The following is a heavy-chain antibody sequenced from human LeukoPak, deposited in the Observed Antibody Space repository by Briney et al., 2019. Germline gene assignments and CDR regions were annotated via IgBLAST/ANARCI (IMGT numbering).Heavy chain of an antibody. CDR3: ARVIGGGTFDY. D-gene: IGHD2-15*01. J-gene: IGHJ4*02. Sequence: GGSLRLSCAASGFTFSHYYVSWIRQAPGKGLEWVSYISSSGSTIYYAVSLKGRFTISRENAKNSLYLHINTLRAEDTAVYYCARVIGGGTFDYWGQGTLVTVSS. V-gene: IGHV3-11*01. CDR2: ISSSGSTI. CDR1: GFTFSHYY.